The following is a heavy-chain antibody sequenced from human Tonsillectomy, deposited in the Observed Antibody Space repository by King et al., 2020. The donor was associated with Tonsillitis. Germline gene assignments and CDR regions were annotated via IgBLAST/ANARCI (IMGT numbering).Heavy chain of an antibody. V-gene: IGHV1-2*02. D-gene: IGHD3-3*01. J-gene: IGHJ4*02. CDR2: SNPNSGDT. CDR1: GYTFTGYY. Sequence: QLVQSGAEVKRPGASVKVSCEASGYTFTGYYMHWVRRAPGQGLEWMGWSNPNSGDTNYAQKFQGRVTMTRDTSISTAYMELSRLKSDDTAVYYCVKSSFWSGSVGGWWDHWGQGTLVSVSS. CDR3: VKSSFWSGSVGGWWDH.